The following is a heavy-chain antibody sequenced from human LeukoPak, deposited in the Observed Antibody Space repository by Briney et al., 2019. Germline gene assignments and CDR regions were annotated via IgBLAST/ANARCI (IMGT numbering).Heavy chain of an antibody. J-gene: IGHJ4*02. D-gene: IGHD6-6*01. CDR2: INYNSGGQ. CDR1: GYTFIHYY. V-gene: IGHV1-2*02. CDR3: ARTSIAARRADFDY. Sequence: ASVRVSCKTSGYTFIHYYIHWVRQAPGQGLEGMGWINYNSGGQNYAQKFQGRVTLTRDTPTRTAYMELNRLRSDDTAVYYCARTSIAARRADFDYWGQGTVVTVSS.